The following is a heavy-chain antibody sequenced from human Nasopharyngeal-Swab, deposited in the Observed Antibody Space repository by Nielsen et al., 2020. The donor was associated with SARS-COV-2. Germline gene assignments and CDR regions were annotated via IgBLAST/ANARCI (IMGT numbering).Heavy chain of an antibody. CDR3: ARQAHGDGYNF. D-gene: IGHD5-24*01. J-gene: IGHJ4*02. Sequence: GESLKISWKGSGYSFTSYWIGWVRPMPGKGLEWMGIIYPGDSDTRYSPSFQGQVTISADKSISTAYLQWSSPKASDTAMYYCARQAHGDGYNFWGQGTLVTVSS. V-gene: IGHV5-51*01. CDR1: GYSFTSYW. CDR2: IYPGDSDT.